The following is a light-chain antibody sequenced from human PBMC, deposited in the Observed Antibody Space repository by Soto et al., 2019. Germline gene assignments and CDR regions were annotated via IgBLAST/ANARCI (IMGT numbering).Light chain of an antibody. CDR3: QQSYSTPRT. J-gene: IGKJ1*01. V-gene: IGKV3D-20*02. CDR2: DAS. Sequence: EIVLPPSPGTLSLSSVERGTISCRASQRVSSSYLAWYQQKPGQAPRLLIYDASNRATGIPARFSGTGSGTDFTLTISSLQPEEWATDYGQQSYSTPRTFGQGTKVDTK. CDR1: QRVSSSY.